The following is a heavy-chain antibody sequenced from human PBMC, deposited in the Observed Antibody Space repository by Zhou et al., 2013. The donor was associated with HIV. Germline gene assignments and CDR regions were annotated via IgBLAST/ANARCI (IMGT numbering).Heavy chain of an antibody. D-gene: IGHD3-16*01. Sequence: QIQLLQSGADVKKPGASVTVSCKASGYTFSNFGMSWLRQAPGQGPEWIGWIDLYTGDTTFSPKFQGRVTMTRETSISTAYMDLSSLRSDDTAVYYCARGLWGRIFPRAYYFDYWGPGNPWSPSP. CDR1: GYTFSNFG. V-gene: IGHV1-2*02. CDR2: IDLYTGDT. CDR3: ARGLWGRIFPRAYYFDY. J-gene: IGHJ4*02.